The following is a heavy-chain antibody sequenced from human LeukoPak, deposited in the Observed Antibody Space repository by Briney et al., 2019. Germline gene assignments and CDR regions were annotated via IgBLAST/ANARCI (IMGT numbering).Heavy chain of an antibody. CDR1: GGSISSSSYY. CDR2: INHSGST. J-gene: IGHJ6*03. Sequence: PSETLSLTCTVSGGSISSSSYYWGWIRQPPGKGLEWIGEINHSGSTNYNPSLKSRVTISVDTSKNQFSLKLSSVTAADTAVYYCARHKRRYYYYYMDVWGKGTTVTISS. V-gene: IGHV4-39*01. CDR3: ARHKRRYYYYYMDV. D-gene: IGHD1-14*01.